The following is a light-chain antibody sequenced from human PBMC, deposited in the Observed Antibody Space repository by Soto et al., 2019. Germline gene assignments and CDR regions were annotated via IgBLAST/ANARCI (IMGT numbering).Light chain of an antibody. CDR3: LLYFGGPWV. CDR2: TTT. CDR1: AGVVTRDHY. Sequence: QAVVTQEPSVTVSPGGTVTLTCASSAGVVTRDHYPNWFQQKPGQPPGALISTTTNRHSWTPARFSGSLLGDKAALTLSGVQPEDEADYYCLLYFGGPWVFGGGTKLTVL. J-gene: IGLJ3*02. V-gene: IGLV7-43*01.